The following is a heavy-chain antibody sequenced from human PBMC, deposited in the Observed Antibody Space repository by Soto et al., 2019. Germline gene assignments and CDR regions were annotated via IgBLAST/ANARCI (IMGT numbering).Heavy chain of an antibody. CDR3: ARDLGSGYDPGDY. Sequence: QVQLVQSGAEVKKLGSSVKVSCKASGGTFSIYAVSWVRQAPGQGLEWMGGIIPIIGTRNYAQRFQGRITITGDESTSTAYMELSSLKSEDTAVYYCARDLGSGYDPGDYWGQGTLVTVSS. D-gene: IGHD5-12*01. CDR2: IIPIIGTR. J-gene: IGHJ4*02. V-gene: IGHV1-69*12. CDR1: GGTFSIYA.